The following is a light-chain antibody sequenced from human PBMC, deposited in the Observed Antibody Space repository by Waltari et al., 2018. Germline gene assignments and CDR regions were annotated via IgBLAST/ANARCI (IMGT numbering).Light chain of an antibody. V-gene: IGKV3-15*01. J-gene: IGKJ2*01. CDR1: RSFSSH. CDR2: GTS. Sequence: EIVMTQSPATLSVSPGERVTLSCRASRSFSSHLAWYHQKPGQAPRLLISGTSTRATGIPARFSGSGSGTEFTLTISSLQSEDFAVYYCQQYNNRPYTFGQGTKLEI. CDR3: QQYNNRPYT.